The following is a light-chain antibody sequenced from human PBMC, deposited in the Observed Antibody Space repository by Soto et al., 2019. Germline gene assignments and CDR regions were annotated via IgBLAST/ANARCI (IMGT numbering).Light chain of an antibody. CDR3: QQSYSTPRT. CDR1: QSISSY. V-gene: IGKV1-39*01. Sequence: DSQMTQSPSSLSSSTGDRVTITCRASQSISSYLNWYQQKPGKAPKLLIYAASSLQSGVPSRFSGSGSGTDFTLTISSLQPEDFATYYCQQSYSTPRTFGQGTKV. J-gene: IGKJ1*01. CDR2: AAS.